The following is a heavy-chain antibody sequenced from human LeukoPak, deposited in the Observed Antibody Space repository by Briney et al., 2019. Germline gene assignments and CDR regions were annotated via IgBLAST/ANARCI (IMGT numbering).Heavy chain of an antibody. CDR1: GFTFSAYW. D-gene: IGHD6-13*01. Sequence: PGGSLRLSCEASGFTFSAYWMSWVRQAPGKGLEWVANLKQDGSQKYDVDSVKGRFTISRDNAKSSLFLQMKSLRAEDTAVYYCARIGYSSSSLDYWGQGTLVTVSS. V-gene: IGHV3-7*01. CDR3: ARIGYSSSSLDY. J-gene: IGHJ4*02. CDR2: LKQDGSQK.